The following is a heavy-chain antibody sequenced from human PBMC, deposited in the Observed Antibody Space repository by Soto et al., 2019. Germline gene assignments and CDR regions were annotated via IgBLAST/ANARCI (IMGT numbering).Heavy chain of an antibody. J-gene: IGHJ4*02. Sequence: SQTLSLTCAISGDSVSSNSAAWNWIRQSPSRGLEWLGRTYYRSTWYHDYALSVKSRISINPDTSKNQISLQLNSVTPEDTAVFYCTRASYSSRWYWYFDYWGQGSLVTVSS. CDR1: GDSVSSNSAA. D-gene: IGHD6-13*01. CDR3: TRASYSSRWYWYFDY. CDR2: TYYRSTWYH. V-gene: IGHV6-1*01.